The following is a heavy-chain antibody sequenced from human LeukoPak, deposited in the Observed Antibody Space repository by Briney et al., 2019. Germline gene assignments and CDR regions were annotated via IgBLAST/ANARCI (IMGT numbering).Heavy chain of an antibody. Sequence: KTSETLSLTCTVSGGSINRSSYYWAWIRQPPGKGMEWIGSMHPSESTYYNPSLRSRVTISVDTSKNQFFLSLTSVTAADRAVYYCARQPPYSSTFDVWGQGTMVSVSS. J-gene: IGHJ3*01. CDR2: MHPSEST. V-gene: IGHV4-39*01. CDR1: GGSINRSSYY. CDR3: ARQPPYSSTFDV. D-gene: IGHD2-21*01.